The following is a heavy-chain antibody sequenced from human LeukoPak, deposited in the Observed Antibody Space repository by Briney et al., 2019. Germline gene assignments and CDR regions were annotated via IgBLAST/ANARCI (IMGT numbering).Heavy chain of an antibody. D-gene: IGHD5-12*01. Sequence: GESLKIPCKVSGYSFTTYWIGWMRQMPGRGLEWMGIIYPGDSATRYSPSFQGQVTFSADRSINTAYLQWSSLKASDTAMYYCAKHGSGYEPDHWGQGTLVTVSS. CDR1: GYSFTTYW. V-gene: IGHV5-51*01. CDR2: IYPGDSAT. CDR3: AKHGSGYEPDH. J-gene: IGHJ5*02.